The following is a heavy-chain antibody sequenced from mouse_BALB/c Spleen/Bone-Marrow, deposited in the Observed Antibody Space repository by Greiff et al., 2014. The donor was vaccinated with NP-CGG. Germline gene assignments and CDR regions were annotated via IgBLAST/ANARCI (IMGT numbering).Heavy chain of an antibody. CDR2: MSDGGSYT. D-gene: IGHD3-3*01. J-gene: IGHJ3*01. Sequence: EVQVVESGGGLVKPGGSLKLSCAASGFTFSDYYMYWVRQTPEKRLEWVATMSDGGSYTYYPDSVKGRFTISRDNAKNNLYLQMSSLKSEDTAMYYCGRAWFAYWGQGTLVTVSA. CDR1: GFTFSDYY. CDR3: GRAWFAY. V-gene: IGHV5-4*02.